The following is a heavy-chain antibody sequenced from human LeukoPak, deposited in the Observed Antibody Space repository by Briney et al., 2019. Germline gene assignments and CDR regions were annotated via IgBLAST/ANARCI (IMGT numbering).Heavy chain of an antibody. J-gene: IGHJ4*02. V-gene: IGHV4-34*01. CDR1: AGSFTGYY. D-gene: IGHD3-10*01. CDR2: IDHTGSI. CDR3: ARGGYGAGSHSPG. Sequence: SETPSHTCAVNAGSFTGYYWSWIRQPPGKELEWIGEIDHTGSINYNPSLRSRVTISVDTFKNQFSLKLRSVTAADRATYYCARGGYGAGSHSPGGGQGTLVTVSS.